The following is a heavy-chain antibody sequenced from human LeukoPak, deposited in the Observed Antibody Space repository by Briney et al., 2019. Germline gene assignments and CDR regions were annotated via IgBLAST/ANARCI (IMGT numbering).Heavy chain of an antibody. J-gene: IGHJ5*02. Sequence: SETLSLTCTISGGSVSDYYWSWIRQSPGKGLEWIGYIYYTGSTSYNPSLKSRVTISADTSKNQFSLKLSSVTAADTAVYYCARTSITMVRGVIWFDPWGQGTLVTVSS. CDR2: IYYTGST. CDR3: ARTSITMVRGVIWFDP. CDR1: GGSVSDYY. D-gene: IGHD3-10*01. V-gene: IGHV4-59*02.